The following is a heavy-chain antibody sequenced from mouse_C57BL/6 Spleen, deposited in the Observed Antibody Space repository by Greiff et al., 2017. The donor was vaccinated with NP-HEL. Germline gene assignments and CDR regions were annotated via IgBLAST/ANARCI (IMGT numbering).Heavy chain of an antibody. J-gene: IGHJ2*01. D-gene: IGHD1-1*01. CDR2: IYPGDGDT. Sequence: QVQLQQSGAELVKPGASVKISCKASGYAFSSYWMNWVKQRPGKGLEWIGQIYPGDGDTSYNGKFKGKATLTADKSSSTAYMQLSSLTSEDSAVYFCARGDYYGSSPRYFDYWGQGTTLTVSS. CDR1: GYAFSSYW. CDR3: ARGDYYGSSPRYFDY. V-gene: IGHV1-80*01.